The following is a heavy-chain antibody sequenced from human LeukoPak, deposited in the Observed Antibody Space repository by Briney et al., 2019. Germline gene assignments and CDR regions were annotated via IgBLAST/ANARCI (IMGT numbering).Heavy chain of an antibody. D-gene: IGHD1-14*01. Sequence: SETLSLTCTVSGGSINSYYWTWIRQPPGKALEWIGYIYYSGSTYYNPSLKSRVTISLDTSKNQFSLKLSSVTAADTAVYYCARDATPFRTLNGFPPWGRGPPFTVSS. CDR1: GGSINSYY. CDR3: ARDATPFRTLNGFPP. V-gene: IGHV4-59*01. CDR2: IYYSGST. J-gene: IGHJ5*02.